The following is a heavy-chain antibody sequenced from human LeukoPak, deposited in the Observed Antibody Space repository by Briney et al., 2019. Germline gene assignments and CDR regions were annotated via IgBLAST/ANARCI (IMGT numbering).Heavy chain of an antibody. Sequence: NASETLSLTCNVSGASISDYYWSWVRQSPEKGLEWIASLLYSGSTHYNPSLRSRVDISGDTSNNQFSLILTSVTTTDTAVYYCARTGRRGYFDFWGRGTLVTVSS. CDR3: ARTGRRGYFDF. D-gene: IGHD1-14*01. V-gene: IGHV4-59*01. CDR1: GASISDYY. CDR2: LLYSGST. J-gene: IGHJ2*01.